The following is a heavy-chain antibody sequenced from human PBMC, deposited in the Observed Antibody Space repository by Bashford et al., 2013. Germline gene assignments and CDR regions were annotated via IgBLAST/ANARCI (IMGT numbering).Heavy chain of an antibody. CDR3: ARGGLLYWWECLDV. CDR1: DSSSVTML. V-gene: IGHV3-30*04. D-gene: IGHD2-15*01. CDR2: ASRDGRNT. Sequence: RLSSCSLSDSSSVTMLCTRVRPRRPRQGGVEWVAVASRDGRNTYFADSVKGRFTMSRDNSRNTLYLQMNSLRVEDTAVYYCARGGLLYWWECLDVWGQGTTVTVSS. J-gene: IGHJ6*02.